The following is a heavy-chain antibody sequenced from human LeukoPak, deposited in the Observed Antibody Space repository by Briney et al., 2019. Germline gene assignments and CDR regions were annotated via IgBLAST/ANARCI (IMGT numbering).Heavy chain of an antibody. D-gene: IGHD4-11*01. Sequence: ASVKVSCKVSGYTLTELSMHWVRQAPGKGLEWMGGFDPEDGETIYAQKFQGRVTMTEDTSTDTAYMELSSLRSEDTAVYYCATWDYTVIGGRNPLDYWGQGTLVTVSS. J-gene: IGHJ4*02. CDR1: GYTLTELS. CDR2: FDPEDGET. V-gene: IGHV1-24*01. CDR3: ATWDYTVIGGRNPLDY.